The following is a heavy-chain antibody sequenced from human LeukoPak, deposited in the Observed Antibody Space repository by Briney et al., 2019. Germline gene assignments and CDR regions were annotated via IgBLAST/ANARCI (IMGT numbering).Heavy chain of an antibody. CDR3: ARVPYSGSYFYFDY. CDR2: ISSSGSTI. J-gene: IGHJ4*02. CDR1: GFTLSDYY. D-gene: IGHD1-26*01. V-gene: IGHV3-11*01. Sequence: GGSLRLSCAASGFTLSDYYMSWIRQAPGKGLEWVSYISSSGSTIYYADSVKGRFTISRDNAKNSLYLQMNSLRAEDTAVYYCARVPYSGSYFYFDYWGQGTLVTVSS.